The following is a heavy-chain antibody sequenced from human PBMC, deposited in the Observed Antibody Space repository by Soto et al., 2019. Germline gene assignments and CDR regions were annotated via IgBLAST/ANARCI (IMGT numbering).Heavy chain of an antibody. CDR3: ARAGGLLIDY. Sequence: QVQLVESGGGVVQPGRSLRLSCAASGFMFSSYAMHWVRQAPGKGLEWVAVKTYDGSIKYYADSVKGRFTISRDNSKNTLYLQMNSLRAEDTAVYYCARAGGLLIDYWGQGTLVTVSS. V-gene: IGHV3-30-3*01. CDR2: KTYDGSIK. J-gene: IGHJ4*02. CDR1: GFMFSSYA. D-gene: IGHD1-26*01.